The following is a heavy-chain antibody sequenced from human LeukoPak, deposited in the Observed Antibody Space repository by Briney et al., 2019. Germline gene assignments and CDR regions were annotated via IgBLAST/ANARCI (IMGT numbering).Heavy chain of an antibody. D-gene: IGHD6-19*01. Sequence: GGSLRFSGADFGLGFSNYWMSGVGQAPGKGLEWMANIKGDGSDRYYVDSVKGRFTISRDNAKNSLYLQMNSLRAENTAVYYCVREQSLEQWLLTGYNWFDPWGQGTLVTVSS. CDR2: IKGDGSDR. J-gene: IGHJ5*02. CDR1: GLGFSNYW. V-gene: IGHV3-7*05. CDR3: VREQSLEQWLLTGYNWFDP.